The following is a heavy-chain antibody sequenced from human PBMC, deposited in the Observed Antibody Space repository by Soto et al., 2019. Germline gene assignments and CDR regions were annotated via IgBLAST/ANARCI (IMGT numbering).Heavy chain of an antibody. V-gene: IGHV4-31*03. CDR2: IYYSGST. J-gene: IGHJ4*02. Sequence: QVQLQESGPGLVKPSQTLSLTCTVSGGSISSGGYYWSWIRQHPXKGLEWIGYIYYSGSTYYNPSLKSRVTISVDTSKNQFSLXLSSVXAADTAVYYCARGSNYYDYDYWGQGTLVTVSS. CDR3: ARGSNYYDYDY. CDR1: GGSISSGGYY. D-gene: IGHD3-22*01.